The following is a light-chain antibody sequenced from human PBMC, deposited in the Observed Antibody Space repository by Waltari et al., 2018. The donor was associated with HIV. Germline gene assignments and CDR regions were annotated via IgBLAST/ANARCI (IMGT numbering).Light chain of an antibody. CDR2: WAS. CDR1: QSVLYSSKNRNH. J-gene: IGKJ3*01. V-gene: IGKV4-1*01. CDR3: QQYYSSPWN. Sequence: LVTIKFTDILALSLSERAAIHCDSIQSVLYSSKNRNHLAWYQQKPGQPPRLLIYWASTRESGVPDRFSGSGSGTDFTLTISSLQAEDVAVYYCQQYYSSPWNFGPGTKVDIK.